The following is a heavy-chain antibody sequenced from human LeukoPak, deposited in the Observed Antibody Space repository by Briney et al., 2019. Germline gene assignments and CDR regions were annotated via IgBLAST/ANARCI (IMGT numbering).Heavy chain of an antibody. CDR1: GFTFSSYS. J-gene: IGHJ3*02. CDR2: ISSSSSYT. V-gene: IGHV3-21*04. CDR3: AKGKINHEGAFDI. Sequence: PGGSLRLSCAASGFTFSSYSMNWVRQAPGKGLEWVSSISSSSSYTYSADSVKGRFTISRDNSKNMLYLQMNSLRAEDTAVYYCAKGKINHEGAFDIWGQGTLVIVSS.